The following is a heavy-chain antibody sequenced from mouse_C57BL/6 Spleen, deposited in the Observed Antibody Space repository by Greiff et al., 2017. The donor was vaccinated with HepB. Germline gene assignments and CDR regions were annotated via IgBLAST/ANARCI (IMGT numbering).Heavy chain of an antibody. D-gene: IGHD1-1*01. Sequence: QVQLQQSGPGLVQPSQSLSITCTVSGFSLTSYGVHWVRQSPGKGLEWLGVIWRGGSTDYNAAFMSRLSITKDNSKSQVFFKMNSLQADDTAIYYCAAQITTVHYWYFDVWGTGTTVTVSS. V-gene: IGHV2-5*01. CDR3: AAQITTVHYWYFDV. J-gene: IGHJ1*03. CDR1: GFSLTSYG. CDR2: IWRGGST.